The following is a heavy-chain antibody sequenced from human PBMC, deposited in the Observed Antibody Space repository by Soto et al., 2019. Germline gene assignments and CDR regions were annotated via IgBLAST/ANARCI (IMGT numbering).Heavy chain of an antibody. CDR3: AKSGGWFSFFDY. Sequence: PGGSLRLSCAASGFTFSSYAMSWVRQAPGKGLEWVSAISGSGGSTYYADSVKGRFTISRDNSKNTLYLQMNSLRAEDTAVYYGAKSGGWFSFFDYWGQGTLVTVSS. V-gene: IGHV3-23*01. D-gene: IGHD6-19*01. J-gene: IGHJ4*02. CDR1: GFTFSSYA. CDR2: ISGSGGST.